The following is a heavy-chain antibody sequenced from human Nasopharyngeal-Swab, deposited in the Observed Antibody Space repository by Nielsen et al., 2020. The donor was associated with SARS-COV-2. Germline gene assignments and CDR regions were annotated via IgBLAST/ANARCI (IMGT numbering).Heavy chain of an antibody. CDR1: GFTFSNYW. Sequence: GESLKISCAVSGFTFSNYWIHWVRQAQGKGLVWVSRINSDGSRTGYADSVKGRFAISRDNAKNTVYLEMNSLRAEDTAVYYCARDFDKTGDWGQGTLVTVSS. D-gene: IGHD7-27*01. CDR2: INSDGSRT. V-gene: IGHV3-74*01. CDR3: ARDFDKTGD. J-gene: IGHJ4*02.